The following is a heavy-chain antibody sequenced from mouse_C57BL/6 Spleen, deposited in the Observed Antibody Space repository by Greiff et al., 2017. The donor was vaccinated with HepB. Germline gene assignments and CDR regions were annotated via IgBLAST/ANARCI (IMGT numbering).Heavy chain of an antibody. V-gene: IGHV1-61*01. Sequence: VQLQQPGAELVRPGSSVKLSCKASGYTFTSYWMDWVKQRPGQGLEWIGNIYPSDSETHYNQKFKDKATLTVDKSSSTAYMQLSSLTSEDSAVYYCARSLAYDGYPYYYAMDYWGQGTSVTVSS. D-gene: IGHD2-3*01. CDR1: GYTFTSYW. J-gene: IGHJ4*01. CDR2: IYPSDSET. CDR3: ARSLAYDGYPYYYAMDY.